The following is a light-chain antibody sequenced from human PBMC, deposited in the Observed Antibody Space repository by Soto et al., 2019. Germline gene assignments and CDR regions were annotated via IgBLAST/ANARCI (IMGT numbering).Light chain of an antibody. CDR3: QHYGT. Sequence: IVLTQSPGTLSLSPGERATLSCRASQSVSSNYLGWYQQKPGQAPRLLIYSASNRATGIPDRFSGSGSETDFTLTISRLEPEDFAVYYCQHYGTFGQGTKLEIK. V-gene: IGKV3-20*01. CDR1: QSVSSNY. J-gene: IGKJ2*01. CDR2: SAS.